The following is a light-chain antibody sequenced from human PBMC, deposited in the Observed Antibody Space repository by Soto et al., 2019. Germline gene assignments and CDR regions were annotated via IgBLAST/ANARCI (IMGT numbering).Light chain of an antibody. Sequence: EIVLTQSPGTLSLSPGERATLSCRASQSVSSSYLAWYQQKPGQAPRLLIYGASRRATGIPDRFSGSGSGTDFTLTISRLEPEDFAVYYCQQYDTSPPLTFGQGTKVEI. CDR1: QSVSSSY. J-gene: IGKJ1*01. V-gene: IGKV3-20*01. CDR3: QQYDTSPPLT. CDR2: GAS.